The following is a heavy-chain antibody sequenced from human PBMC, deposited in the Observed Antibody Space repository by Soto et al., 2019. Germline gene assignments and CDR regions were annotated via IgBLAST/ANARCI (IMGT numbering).Heavy chain of an antibody. Sequence: QVQLQESGPGLVKPSQTLSLTCTVSGGSISSGDYYWSWIRQPPGKGLEWIGYIYYSGSTYYTPSLKSRVTISVDTSKNQFSLKLSSVTAADTAVYYCARDHHGGKWGLGYWGQGTLVTVSS. CDR3: ARDHHGGKWGLGY. D-gene: IGHD2-15*01. J-gene: IGHJ4*02. CDR2: IYYSGST. CDR1: GGSISSGDYY. V-gene: IGHV4-30-4*01.